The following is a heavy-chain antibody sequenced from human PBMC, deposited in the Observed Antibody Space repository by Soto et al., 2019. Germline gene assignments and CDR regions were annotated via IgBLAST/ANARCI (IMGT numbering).Heavy chain of an antibody. CDR3: ARVSGGLALGFDY. CDR2: IYYSGST. D-gene: IGHD6-19*01. J-gene: IGHJ4*02. CDR1: GGSISSYY. Sequence: WETLSLTCTVSGGSISSYYWSWIRQPPGKGLEWIGYIYYSGSTNYNPSLKSRVTISVDTSKNQFSLKLSSVTAADTAVYYCARVSGGLALGFDYWGQGTLVTVSS. V-gene: IGHV4-59*01.